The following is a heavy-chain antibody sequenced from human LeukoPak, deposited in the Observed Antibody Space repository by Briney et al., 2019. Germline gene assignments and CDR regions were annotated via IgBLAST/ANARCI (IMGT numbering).Heavy chain of an antibody. CDR1: GYSFTNYW. CDR3: ARPGRDGGYSYGFDY. CDR2: IYPDDSDT. Sequence: PGESLKISCKGSGYSFTNYWIGWVRQMPGKGLEWMGIIYPDDSDTRYSPSFQGQVTISADKSVSTAYLQWSRLKASDTAMYYCARPGRDGGYSYGFDYWGQGTLVTVSS. J-gene: IGHJ4*02. V-gene: IGHV5-51*01. D-gene: IGHD5-18*01.